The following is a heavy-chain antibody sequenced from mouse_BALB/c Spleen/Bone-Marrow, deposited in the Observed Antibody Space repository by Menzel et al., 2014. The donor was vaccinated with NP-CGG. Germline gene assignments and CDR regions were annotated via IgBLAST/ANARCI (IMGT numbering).Heavy chain of an antibody. CDR2: ISTYSGNT. D-gene: IGHD1-3*01. CDR1: GYTFTDYA. J-gene: IGHJ1*01. Sequence: LQESGPELVRPGVSVKISCEGSGYTFTDYAMHWVKQSHAKGLEWIGVISTYSGNTNYNQKFKGKATMTVDKSSSTAYMELARLTSEDSAIYYCARRTNLQGDFDVWGAGTTVTVSS. V-gene: IGHV1-67*01. CDR3: ARRTNLQGDFDV.